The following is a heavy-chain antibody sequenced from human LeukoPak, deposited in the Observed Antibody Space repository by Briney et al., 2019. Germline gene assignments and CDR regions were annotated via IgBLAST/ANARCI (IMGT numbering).Heavy chain of an antibody. D-gene: IGHD3-22*01. CDR2: IYYSGST. V-gene: IGHV4-39*01. Sequence: SETLSLTCTVSGGSISSSSYYWGWIRQPPGKGLEWIGSIYYSGSTYYNPSLKSRVTISVDTSKNQFSLKLSSVTAADTAGYYCARHGTLSSYYYDSSGYYYFDYWGQGTLVTVSS. J-gene: IGHJ4*02. CDR1: GGSISSSSYY. CDR3: ARHGTLSSYYYDSSGYYYFDY.